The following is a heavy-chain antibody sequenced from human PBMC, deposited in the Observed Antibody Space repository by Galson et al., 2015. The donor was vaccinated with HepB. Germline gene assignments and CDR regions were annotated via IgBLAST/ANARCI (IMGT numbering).Heavy chain of an antibody. CDR2: ISGSGGST. Sequence: SLRLSCAASGFTFSSYAMSWVRQAPGKGLEWVSAISGSGGSTYYADSVKGRFTISRDNSKNTLYLQMNSLRAEDTAVYYCAKGGVYSSGWLDYWGQGTLVTVSS. CDR3: AKGGVYSSGWLDY. CDR1: GFTFSSYA. V-gene: IGHV3-23*01. J-gene: IGHJ4*02. D-gene: IGHD6-19*01.